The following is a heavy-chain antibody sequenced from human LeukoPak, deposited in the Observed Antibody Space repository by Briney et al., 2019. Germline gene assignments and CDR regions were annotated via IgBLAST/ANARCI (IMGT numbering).Heavy chain of an antibody. D-gene: IGHD4-23*01. CDR3: ARGGGPSNWFDP. CDR1: GYSISSGYY. V-gene: IGHV4-38-2*02. CDR2: IYHSGST. J-gene: IGHJ5*02. Sequence: SETLSLTCTVSGYSISSGYYWGWIRQPPGKGLEWIGSIYHSGSTYYNPSLKSRVAISVDTSKNQFSLKLSSVTAADTAVYYCARGGGPSNWFDPWGQGTLVTVSS.